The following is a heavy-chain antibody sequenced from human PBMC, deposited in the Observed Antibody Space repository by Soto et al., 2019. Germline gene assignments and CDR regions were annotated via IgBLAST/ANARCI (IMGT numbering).Heavy chain of an antibody. D-gene: IGHD3-10*01. J-gene: IGHJ4*02. Sequence: GGSLRLSCAASGFTVSSNYMSWVLQAPGKGLEWVSVIYSGGSTYYADSVKGRFTISRDNSKNTLYLQMNSLRAEDTAVYYCASELYGSGSYSFGYWGQGTLVTVSS. CDR1: GFTVSSNY. V-gene: IGHV3-66*01. CDR3: ASELYGSGSYSFGY. CDR2: IYSGGST.